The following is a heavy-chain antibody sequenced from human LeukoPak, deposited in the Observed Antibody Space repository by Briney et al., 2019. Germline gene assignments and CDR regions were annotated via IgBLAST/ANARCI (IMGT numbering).Heavy chain of an antibody. D-gene: IGHD2-2*01. Sequence: SETLSLTCTVSGGSISSYYWGWVRQPPGKGLEWIGYIYNSGSTNYNPSLKSRVTISIDTSKNQFSLKLSSVTAADTAVYYCASLPLSYYYYYMDVWGKGTTVTVSS. CDR2: IYNSGST. CDR3: ASLPLSYYYYYMDV. CDR1: GGSISSYY. V-gene: IGHV4-59*08. J-gene: IGHJ6*03.